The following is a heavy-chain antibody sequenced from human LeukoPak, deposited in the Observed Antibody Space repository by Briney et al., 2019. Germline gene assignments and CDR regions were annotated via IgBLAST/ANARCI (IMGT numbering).Heavy chain of an antibody. Sequence: PSETLSLACTVSGGSISSSSYYWGWIRQPPGKGLEWIGSIYYSGSTYYNPSLKSRVTISVDTSKNQFSLKLSSVTAADTAVYYCAAVVRSGSHNRFDPWGQGTLVTVSS. CDR1: GGSISSSSYY. V-gene: IGHV4-39*01. D-gene: IGHD3-10*01. CDR2: IYYSGST. J-gene: IGHJ5*02. CDR3: AAVVRSGSHNRFDP.